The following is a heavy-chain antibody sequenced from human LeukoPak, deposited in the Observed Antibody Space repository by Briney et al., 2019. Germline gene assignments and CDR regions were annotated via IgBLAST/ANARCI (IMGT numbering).Heavy chain of an antibody. J-gene: IGHJ4*02. CDR2: IYSGGST. D-gene: IGHD1-26*01. Sequence: GGSLRLSCAASGFTFSSYGMHWVRQAPGKGLEWVSVIYSGGSTYYADSVKGRFTISRHNSKNTLYLQMNSLRAEDTAVYYCARDLSVGATRDYWGQGTLVTVSS. CDR1: GFTFSSYG. V-gene: IGHV3-NL1*01. CDR3: ARDLSVGATRDY.